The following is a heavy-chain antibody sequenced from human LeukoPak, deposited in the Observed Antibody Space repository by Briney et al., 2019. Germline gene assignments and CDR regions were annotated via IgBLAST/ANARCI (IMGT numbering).Heavy chain of an antibody. V-gene: IGHV3-73*01. CDR3: TRYGDYPFDY. CDR2: IRSKANSYAT. Sequence: GGSLRLSCAASGFIFSSYWMHWVRQASGKGLEWVGRIRSKANSYATAYAASVKGRFTISRDDSKNTAYLQMNSLKTEDTAVYYCTRYGDYPFDYWGQGTLVTVSS. D-gene: IGHD2-21*01. J-gene: IGHJ4*02. CDR1: GFIFSSYW.